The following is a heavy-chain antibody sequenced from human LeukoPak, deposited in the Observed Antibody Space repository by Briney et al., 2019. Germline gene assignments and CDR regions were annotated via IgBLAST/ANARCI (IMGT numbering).Heavy chain of an antibody. CDR3: GKATGTLGN. Sequence: GGSLRRSCAASGVTFSDYAMHWLRQAPAKGLEWVSVIYSGGSTYYADSVKGRFTISRDNSQNTLYLQMDSLTADDTAIYYCGKATGTLGNWGQGTLVTVSS. V-gene: IGHV3-NL1*01. CDR1: GVTFSDYA. CDR2: IYSGGST. D-gene: IGHD1-1*01. J-gene: IGHJ4*02.